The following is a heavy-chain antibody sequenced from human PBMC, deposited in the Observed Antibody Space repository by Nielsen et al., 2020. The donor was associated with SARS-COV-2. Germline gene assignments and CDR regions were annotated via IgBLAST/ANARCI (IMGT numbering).Heavy chain of an antibody. CDR1: GFTFSDYY. J-gene: IGHJ2*01. CDR2: ISGSGGST. D-gene: IGHD6-13*01. CDR3: ARLQSSSWYFDL. Sequence: GESLKISCAASGFTFSDYYMSWIRQAPGKGLEWVSAISGSGGSTYYADSVKGRFTISRDNSKNTLYLQMNSLRAEDTAVYYCARLQSSSWYFDLWGRGTLVTVSS. V-gene: IGHV3-23*01.